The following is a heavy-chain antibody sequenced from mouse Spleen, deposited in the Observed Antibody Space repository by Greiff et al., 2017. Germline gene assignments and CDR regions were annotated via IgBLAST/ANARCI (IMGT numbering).Heavy chain of an antibody. J-gene: IGHJ2*01. CDR1: GFTFNDDY. CDR3: SLTGYFDY. Sequence: VQLQQSGAELVRPGASVKMSCTASGFTFNDDYMTWVKQRPGQGLEWIGWIYPANGDTEYASKFQGKATITADTTSNTAYLQRSSLTSEETAVYCCSLTGYFDYWGQGTTLTVSS. D-gene: IGHD4-1*01. CDR2: IYPANGDT. V-gene: IGHV14-4*01.